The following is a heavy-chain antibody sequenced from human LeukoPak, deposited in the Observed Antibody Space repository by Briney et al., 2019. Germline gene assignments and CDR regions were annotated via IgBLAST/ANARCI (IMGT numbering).Heavy chain of an antibody. CDR3: ARDHGSWSGYYYGMDV. CDR2: IYHSGST. V-gene: IGHV4-39*07. J-gene: IGHJ6*02. D-gene: IGHD6-13*01. CDR1: GGSISSSSYY. Sequence: SETLSLTCTVSGGSISSSSYYWGWIRQPPGKGLEWIGSIYHSGSTYYNPSLKSRVTISVDTSKNQFSLKLSSVTAADTAVYYCARDHGSWSGYYYGMDVWGQGTTVTVSS.